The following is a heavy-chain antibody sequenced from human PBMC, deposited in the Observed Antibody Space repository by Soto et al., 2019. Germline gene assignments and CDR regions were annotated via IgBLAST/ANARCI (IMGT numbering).Heavy chain of an antibody. CDR1: GDSISSFNHS. D-gene: IGHD1-26*01. Sequence: QVQLQESGPGLVRPSQTLSLTCTVSGDSISSFNHSWSWIRQPPGKGLEWMGDIYHSGSNHYNPSVNSRLTISIDTSTNRFSLNRTPVTAADTAVYFGARLRWETEKNWFDPWGQGALVPVSS. J-gene: IGHJ5*02. V-gene: IGHV4-30-4*01. CDR2: IYHSGSN. CDR3: ARLRWETEKNWFDP.